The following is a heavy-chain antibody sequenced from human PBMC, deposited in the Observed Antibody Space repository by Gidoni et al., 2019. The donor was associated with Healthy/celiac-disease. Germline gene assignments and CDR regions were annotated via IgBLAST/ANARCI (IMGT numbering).Heavy chain of an antibody. Sequence: EVQLVESGGGLVQPVGSLRLSCAASGFTFSSYSMNWVRQAPGKGLEWVSYISSSSSTIYYADSVKGRFTISRDNAKNSLYLQMNSLRDEDTAVYYCARDRYDYGSGSYYSDYWGQGTLVTVSS. D-gene: IGHD3-10*01. V-gene: IGHV3-48*02. J-gene: IGHJ4*02. CDR1: GFTFSSYS. CDR3: ARDRYDYGSGSYYSDY. CDR2: ISSSSSTI.